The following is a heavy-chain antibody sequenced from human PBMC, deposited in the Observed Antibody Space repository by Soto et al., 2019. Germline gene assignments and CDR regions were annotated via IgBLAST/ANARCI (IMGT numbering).Heavy chain of an antibody. CDR3: AKGPGSTHDYYMDV. V-gene: IGHV3-9*01. D-gene: IGHD2-15*01. CDR2: ISWNSGSI. J-gene: IGHJ6*03. CDR1: GFTFDDYA. Sequence: GGSLRLSCAASGFTFDDYAMHWVRQAPGKGLEWVSGISWNSGSIGYADSVKGRFTISRDNAKNSLYLQMNSLRAEDTALYYCAKGPGSTHDYYMDVWGKGTTVTVSS.